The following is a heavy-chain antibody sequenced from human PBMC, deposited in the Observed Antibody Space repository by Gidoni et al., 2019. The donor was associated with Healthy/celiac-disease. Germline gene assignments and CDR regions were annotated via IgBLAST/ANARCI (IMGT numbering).Heavy chain of an antibody. CDR3: ARGQEDTAMVTLGYYFDY. V-gene: IGHV4-39*01. CDR2: IYYSGST. Sequence: QLQLQESGPGLVKPSETLSLTCTVSGGSISSSSYYWGWIRQPPGKGLEWIGSIYYSGSTYYNPSLKSRVTISVDTSKNQFSLKLSSVTAADTAVYYCARGQEDTAMVTLGYYFDYWGQGTLVTVSS. CDR1: GGSISSSSYY. J-gene: IGHJ4*02. D-gene: IGHD5-18*01.